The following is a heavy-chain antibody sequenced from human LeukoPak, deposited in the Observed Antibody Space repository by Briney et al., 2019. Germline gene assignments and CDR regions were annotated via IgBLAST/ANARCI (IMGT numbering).Heavy chain of an antibody. J-gene: IGHJ5*02. CDR2: IYHSGST. Sequence: SGTLSLTCAVSGGSISSSNWWSWVRQPPGKGLEWIGEIYHSGSTNYNPSLKSRVTISVDKSKNQFSLKLSSVTAADTAVYYCARGEAQNTYYDFWSGYYTLNWFDPWGQGTLVTVSS. V-gene: IGHV4-4*02. CDR1: GGSISSSNW. D-gene: IGHD3-3*01. CDR3: ARGEAQNTYYDFWSGYYTLNWFDP.